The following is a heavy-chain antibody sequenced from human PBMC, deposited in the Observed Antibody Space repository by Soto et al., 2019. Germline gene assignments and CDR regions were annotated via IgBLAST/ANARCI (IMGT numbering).Heavy chain of an antibody. V-gene: IGHV3-23*01. CDR2: SSGSGGST. Sequence: GGSLRLSCAASGFTFSSYAMSWVRQAPGKGLEWVSASSGSGGSTYYADSVKGRFTISRDNSKNKLYLQMNSLRAEDTAVYYCAKGAVDQAGRYSYGYFQGVGPQTPVSGRDGRGRGTTVTVSS. CDR3: AKGAVDQAGRYSYGYFQGVGPQTPVSGRDG. D-gene: IGHD5-18*01. J-gene: IGHJ6*02. CDR1: GFTFSSYA.